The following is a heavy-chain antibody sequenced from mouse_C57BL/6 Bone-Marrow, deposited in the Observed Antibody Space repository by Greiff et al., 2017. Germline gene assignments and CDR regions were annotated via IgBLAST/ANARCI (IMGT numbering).Heavy chain of an antibody. CDR1: GYTFTSYG. Sequence: QVQLQQSGAELVRPGASVKLSCKASGYTFTSYGISWVKQRTGQGLEWIGEIDPSDSYTNYNQKFKGKSTLTVDKSSSTAYLQLSSLTSEDSSVYYCAAYHYDAYRGQGTLVTVSA. CDR3: AAYHYDAY. J-gene: IGHJ3*01. D-gene: IGHD2-4*01. V-gene: IGHV1-69*01. CDR2: IDPSDSYT.